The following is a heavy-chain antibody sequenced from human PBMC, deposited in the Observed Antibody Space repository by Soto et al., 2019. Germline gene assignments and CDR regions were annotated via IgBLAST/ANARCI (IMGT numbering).Heavy chain of an antibody. CDR3: ARDLYYGSGSLNWFDP. V-gene: IGHV1-18*01. D-gene: IGHD3-10*01. J-gene: IGHJ5*02. Sequence: SVKASIKASGYTFTSYGISWVRQAPEQGLEWMGWISAYNGNTNYAQKLQGRVTMTTDTSTSTAYMELRSLRSDDTAVYYCARDLYYGSGSLNWFDPWGQGTLVTVSS. CDR1: GYTFTSYG. CDR2: ISAYNGNT.